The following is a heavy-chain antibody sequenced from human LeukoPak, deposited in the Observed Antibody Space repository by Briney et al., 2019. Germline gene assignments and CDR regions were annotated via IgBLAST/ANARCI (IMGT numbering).Heavy chain of an antibody. CDR1: GFTVSSYY. V-gene: IGHV3-53*01. Sequence: GGSLRLSCAASGFTVSSYYMSWVRQAPGKGLEWLSIIYSGGSTYYADSVKGRFTISRDDSKNTLYLQMNSLRPKDTAVYYCARDPLSVTGTNERYDYYGFDVWGQGTTVTVSS. CDR2: IYSGGST. CDR3: ARDPLSVTGTNERYDYYGFDV. D-gene: IGHD6-19*01. J-gene: IGHJ6*02.